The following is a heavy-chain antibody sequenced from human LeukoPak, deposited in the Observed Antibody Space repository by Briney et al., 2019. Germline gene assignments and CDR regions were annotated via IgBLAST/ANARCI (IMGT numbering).Heavy chain of an antibody. CDR1: GGSISSYH. V-gene: IGHV4-59*01. D-gene: IGHD3-22*01. J-gene: IGHJ2*01. Sequence: PSETLSLTCTVSGGSISSYHWSWIRQPPGKGLEWIGYVHYSESTNYNPSLNSRLTISVDTSKNQFSLALTSVTAADTAVYYCARALLRCDSSSRSLHWYFDLWGRGTLVTVSS. CDR3: ARALLRCDSSSRSLHWYFDL. CDR2: VHYSEST.